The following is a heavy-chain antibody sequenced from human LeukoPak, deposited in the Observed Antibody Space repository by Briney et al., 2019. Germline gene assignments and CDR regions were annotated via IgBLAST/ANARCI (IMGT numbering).Heavy chain of an antibody. CDR2: MNPDNGNT. J-gene: IGHJ4*02. V-gene: IGHV1-8*01. CDR3: ARGHVLVPAATDY. D-gene: IGHD2-2*01. Sequence: ASVKVSCKASGYTFTSYQINWVRQATGQGLEWMGWMNPDNGNTGFAQNFQGRVTMTRNTSISTAYMELSSLRPGDTAVYYCARGHVLVPAATDYRGQGTLVTVSS. CDR1: GYTFTSYQ.